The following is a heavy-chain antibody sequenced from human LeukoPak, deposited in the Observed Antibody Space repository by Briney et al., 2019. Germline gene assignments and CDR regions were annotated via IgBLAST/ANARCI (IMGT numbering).Heavy chain of an antibody. CDR2: ISGSGGST. Sequence: PGDSLRLSCAASGFTFSSYWMSWVRQAPGKGLEWVSAISGSGGSTYYADSVKGRFTISRDNSKNTLYLQMNSLRAEDTAVYYCAKTGVVVAATVGYYFDHWGQGTLVTVSS. J-gene: IGHJ4*02. CDR1: GFTFSSYW. CDR3: AKTGVVVAATVGYYFDH. V-gene: IGHV3-23*01. D-gene: IGHD2-15*01.